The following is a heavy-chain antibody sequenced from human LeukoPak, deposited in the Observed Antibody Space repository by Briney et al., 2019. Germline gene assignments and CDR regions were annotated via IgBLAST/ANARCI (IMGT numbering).Heavy chain of an antibody. CDR3: AGGHATDY. CDR2: ISYDGSNK. CDR1: GFTFSSYA. J-gene: IGHJ4*02. V-gene: IGHV3-30*04. Sequence: PGGSLRLSCAASGFTFSSYAMHWVRQAPGKGLEWVAVISYDGSNKYYADSLKGRFTISRDNSKNTLYLQMNSLRAEDTAVYYCAGGHATDYWGQGTLVTVSS.